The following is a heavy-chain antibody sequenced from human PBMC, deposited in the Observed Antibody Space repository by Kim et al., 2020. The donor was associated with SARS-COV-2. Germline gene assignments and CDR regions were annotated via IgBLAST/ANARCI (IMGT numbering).Heavy chain of an antibody. CDR3: ASPAAAGAWFDP. V-gene: IGHV4-34*01. D-gene: IGHD6-13*01. Sequence: YAPSRKSRVTISVDTSKNQFSLTLSSVTAADTAVYYWASPAAAGAWFDPWGQGTLVTVSS. J-gene: IGHJ5*02.